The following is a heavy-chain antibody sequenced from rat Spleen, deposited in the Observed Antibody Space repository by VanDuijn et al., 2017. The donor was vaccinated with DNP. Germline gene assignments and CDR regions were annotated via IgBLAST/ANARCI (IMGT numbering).Heavy chain of an antibody. J-gene: IGHJ4*01. V-gene: IGHV5-27*01. Sequence: EVQLVESGGGLVQPEGSLKLSCAASGFTFSNFGMAWVRQAPKKVLEWVATISISGDSTYYRDSVKGRFTASRDNAKSTLYLQMDSLRSEDTATYYCTTEDYSEAGAMDAWGQGTSVTVSS. CDR3: TTEDYSEAGAMDA. CDR1: GFTFSNFG. D-gene: IGHD1-1*01. CDR2: ISISGDST.